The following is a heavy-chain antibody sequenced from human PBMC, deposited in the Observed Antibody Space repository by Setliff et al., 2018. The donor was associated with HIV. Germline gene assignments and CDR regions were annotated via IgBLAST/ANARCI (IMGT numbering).Heavy chain of an antibody. D-gene: IGHD2-15*01. CDR3: ARHCSGGTCYGPDAENFLH. J-gene: IGHJ1*01. Sequence: NPSETLSLTCTVSGDSISTGRYYWGWIRQPPGKGLEWIGSVFYSGGSYYTPSLKSRVTISVDTSKNQFFLKLSSVNAADTAVYYCARHCSGGTCYGPDAENFLHWGQGTLVTVSS. CDR1: GDSISTGRYY. CDR2: VFYSGGS. V-gene: IGHV4-39*01.